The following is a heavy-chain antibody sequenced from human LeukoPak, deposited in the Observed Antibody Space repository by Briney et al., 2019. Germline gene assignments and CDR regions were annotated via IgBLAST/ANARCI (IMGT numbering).Heavy chain of an antibody. V-gene: IGHV3-7*01. CDR1: GFTFSTYW. Sequence: GGSLRLSCAASGFTFSTYWMSWVRQAPGKGLEWVANIKQDGSEKYYVDSVKGRFTISRDNAKNSLYLQMNSLRAEDTAVYYCARDLVIATAVHDYWGQGTLVTVSS. D-gene: IGHD6-13*01. CDR2: IKQDGSEK. CDR3: ARDLVIATAVHDY. J-gene: IGHJ4*02.